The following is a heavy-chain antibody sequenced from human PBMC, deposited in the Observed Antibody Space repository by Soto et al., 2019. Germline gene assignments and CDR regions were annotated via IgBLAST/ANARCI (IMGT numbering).Heavy chain of an antibody. D-gene: IGHD3-22*01. CDR3: ARAYYYDSSESYYFDY. V-gene: IGHV4-59*01. CDR2: IYYSGST. CDR1: GGSISSYY. J-gene: IGHJ4*02. Sequence: QVQLQESGPGLVKPSETLSLTCTVSGGSISSYYWSWIRQPPGKGLEWIGYIYYSGSTNYNPSLKSRVTISVDTSKNQFSLKLSSVTAADTAVYYCARAYYYDSSESYYFDYWGQGTLVTVSS.